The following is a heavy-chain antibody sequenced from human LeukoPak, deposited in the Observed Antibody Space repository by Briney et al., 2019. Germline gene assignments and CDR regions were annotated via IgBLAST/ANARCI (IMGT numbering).Heavy chain of an antibody. J-gene: IGHJ4*02. V-gene: IGHV3-23*01. CDR2: ISGSGDTT. CDR1: GFTFSSYS. D-gene: IGHD3-3*01. Sequence: GGSLGLSCAASGFTFSSYSMSWVRQAPGKGLEWVSLISGSGDTTNYADSVKGRFTISRDNSKNTLYLQMNSLRAEDTAVYYCAKDVAWYYDFWSGYLSFDYWGQGTLVTVSS. CDR3: AKDVAWYYDFWSGYLSFDY.